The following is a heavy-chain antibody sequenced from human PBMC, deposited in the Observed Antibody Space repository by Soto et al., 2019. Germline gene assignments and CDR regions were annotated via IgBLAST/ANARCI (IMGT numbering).Heavy chain of an antibody. CDR3: ARDRGLNGFLEWSQINPPPHNWFDP. J-gene: IGHJ5*02. V-gene: IGHV1-3*01. CDR1: GYTFTSYA. CDR2: INAGNGNT. D-gene: IGHD3-3*01. Sequence: QVQLVQSGAEVKKPGASVKVSCKASGYTFTSYAMHWVRQAPGQRLEWMGWINAGNGNTKYSQKFQGRVTITRDTSASTAYMELSSLRSEDTAVYYCARDRGLNGFLEWSQINPPPHNWFDPWGQGTLVTVSS.